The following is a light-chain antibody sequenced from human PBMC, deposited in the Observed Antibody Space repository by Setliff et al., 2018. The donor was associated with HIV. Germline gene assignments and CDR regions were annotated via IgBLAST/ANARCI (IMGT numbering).Light chain of an antibody. CDR1: SSDVGGYNY. V-gene: IGLV2-14*01. Sequence: QSVLTQPASVSGSPGQSITISCTGTSSDVGGYNYVSWYQQHPGKAPKLMIYDVINRPSGVSNRFSGSRSGNTASLTISGLQVEDEADYYCSSYTTSSTLYVFGPGTKVTVL. CDR3: SSYTTSSTLYV. J-gene: IGLJ1*01. CDR2: DVI.